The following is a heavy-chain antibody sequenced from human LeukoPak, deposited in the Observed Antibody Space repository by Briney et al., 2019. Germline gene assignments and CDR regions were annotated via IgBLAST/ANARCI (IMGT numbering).Heavy chain of an antibody. CDR1: GYTLTELS. Sequence: ASVKVSCKVSGYTLTELSMHWVRQAPGKGLEWMGGFDPEDGETIYAQKFQGRVTITADESTSTAYMELSSLRSEDTAVYYCARDPATDDAFDIWGQGTMVTVSS. J-gene: IGHJ3*02. CDR3: ARDPATDDAFDI. V-gene: IGHV1-24*01. D-gene: IGHD4-17*01. CDR2: FDPEDGET.